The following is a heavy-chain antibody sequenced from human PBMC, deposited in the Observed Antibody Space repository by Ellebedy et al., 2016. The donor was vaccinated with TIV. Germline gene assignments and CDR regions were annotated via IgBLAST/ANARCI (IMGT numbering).Heavy chain of an antibody. Sequence: GGSLRLXXAASGFTFSSYWMSWVRQAPGKGLEWVSAISGSGGSTYYADSVKGRFTISRDNSKNTLYLQMNSLRAEDTAVYYCARVVKKYSGYDPYFDYWGQGTLVTVSS. CDR3: ARVVKKYSGYDPYFDY. CDR1: GFTFSSYW. V-gene: IGHV3-23*01. D-gene: IGHD5-12*01. J-gene: IGHJ4*02. CDR2: ISGSGGST.